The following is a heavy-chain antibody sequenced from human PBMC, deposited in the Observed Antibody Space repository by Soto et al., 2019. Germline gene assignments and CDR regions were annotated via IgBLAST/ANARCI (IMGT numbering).Heavy chain of an antibody. J-gene: IGHJ6*02. V-gene: IGHV1-69*02. CDR3: ETESGRYCISTSCHWVDV. D-gene: IGHD2-2*01. CDR2: IIPILGLT. Sequence: QVQLAQSGAEVKKPGSSVKVSCKASGGTFSTYTIIWVRQAPGQGLEWMGRIIPILGLTNYAQKFQGRVTIAADKSTSTAYMELSSLRSEDTAVYYCETESGRYCISTSCHWVDVWGQGTTVTVPS. CDR1: GGTFSTYT.